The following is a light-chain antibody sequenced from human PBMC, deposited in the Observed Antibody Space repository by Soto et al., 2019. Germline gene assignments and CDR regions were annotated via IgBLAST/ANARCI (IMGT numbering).Light chain of an antibody. CDR2: GAS. J-gene: IGKJ1*01. V-gene: IGKV3-20*01. CDR1: QSVRSNY. CDR3: QQYGRSPWT. Sequence: EIVLTQSPGTLSLSPGERATLSCRTSQSVRSNYLAWYQQKPGRAPRLLIFGASFRATGIPDRFSGSGSGTDFTFTISSLEPEDFAVYYCQQYGRSPWTFGQGAKVEIK.